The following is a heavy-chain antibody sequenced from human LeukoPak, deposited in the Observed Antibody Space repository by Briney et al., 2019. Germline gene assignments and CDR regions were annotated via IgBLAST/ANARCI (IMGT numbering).Heavy chain of an antibody. V-gene: IGHV1-2*02. D-gene: IGHD6-19*01. Sequence: ASVKVSCKASGYTFPDYYMHWVRQAPGQGLEWLGWISPNSGGTNYAQKFQGRVTMTRDTSISTTYMELSRLTSDDTAVYYRARPMVPSTITVAADFDYWGQGTLVTVSS. CDR1: GYTFPDYY. CDR3: ARPMVPSTITVAADFDY. J-gene: IGHJ4*02. CDR2: ISPNSGGT.